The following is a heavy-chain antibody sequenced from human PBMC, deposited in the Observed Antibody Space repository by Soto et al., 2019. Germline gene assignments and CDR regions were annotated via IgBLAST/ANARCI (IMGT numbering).Heavy chain of an antibody. V-gene: IGHV3-30-3*01. D-gene: IGHD6-19*01. Sequence: QVQLVESGGGVVQPGRSLRLSCAASGFTFSSYAMHWVRQAPGKGLEWVAVISYDGSNKYYADSVKGRFTISRDNSKNTLYLQMNSLRAEDTAVYYCANPWGIAVAGPPDYWGQGILVTVSS. CDR2: ISYDGSNK. CDR3: ANPWGIAVAGPPDY. CDR1: GFTFSSYA. J-gene: IGHJ4*02.